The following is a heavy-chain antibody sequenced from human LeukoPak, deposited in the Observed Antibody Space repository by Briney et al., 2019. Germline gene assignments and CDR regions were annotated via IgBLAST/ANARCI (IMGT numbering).Heavy chain of an antibody. D-gene: IGHD1-26*01. Sequence: PGGSLRLSCAAFGFTLSSFAMGWGPDAPGKGLGWVSAISGSGGSTYYADSVKGRFTISRDNSKNTLYLQMNSLRAEDTAVYCCAKDTGKGGSSYFDYWGQGTLVTVSS. CDR3: AKDTGKGGSSYFDY. V-gene: IGHV3-23*01. J-gene: IGHJ4*02. CDR1: GFTLSSFA. CDR2: ISGSGGST.